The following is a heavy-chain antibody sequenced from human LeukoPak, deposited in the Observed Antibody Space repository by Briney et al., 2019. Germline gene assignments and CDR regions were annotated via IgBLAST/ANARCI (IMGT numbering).Heavy chain of an antibody. J-gene: IGHJ3*02. D-gene: IGHD3-10*01. CDR2: IHYSETT. CDR1: GGSIRSYY. V-gene: IGHV4-59*08. CDR3: ASRSGSFSDALDI. Sequence: SETLSLTCTVSGGSIRSYYWGWIRQPPGKGLEWIGYIHYSETTKYNPSLKSRVTMSVDTSKNQFSLKLSSVTAADTAVYYCASRSGSFSDALDIWGQGTLVTVSS.